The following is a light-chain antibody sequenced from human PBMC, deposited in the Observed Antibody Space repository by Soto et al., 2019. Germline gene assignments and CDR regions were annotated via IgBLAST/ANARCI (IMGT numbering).Light chain of an antibody. CDR2: GAS. Sequence: EIVMTQSPATLSVSPGERATLSCRASQTVSSNLAWYQQKPGQAPRLLXYGASNRATGIPDRFSGSGSGTEFTLTISRLQSEDFAVYYCQKYNNWPPLTFGGGTKVDIK. V-gene: IGKV3-15*01. CDR1: QTVSSN. J-gene: IGKJ4*01. CDR3: QKYNNWPPLT.